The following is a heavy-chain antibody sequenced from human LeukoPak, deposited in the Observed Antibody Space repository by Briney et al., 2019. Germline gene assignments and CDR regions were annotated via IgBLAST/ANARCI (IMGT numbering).Heavy chain of an antibody. CDR2: ISYDGSNK. CDR3: ARDLASGGPI. Sequence: AGGSLRLSCAASGFTFSSYAMHWVRQAPGKGLEWVAVISYDGSNKYYAGSVKGRFTISRDSSKNTLYLQMNSLRAEDTAVYYCARDLASGGPIWGQGTMVTVSS. D-gene: IGHD4-23*01. CDR1: GFTFSSYA. V-gene: IGHV3-30-3*01. J-gene: IGHJ3*02.